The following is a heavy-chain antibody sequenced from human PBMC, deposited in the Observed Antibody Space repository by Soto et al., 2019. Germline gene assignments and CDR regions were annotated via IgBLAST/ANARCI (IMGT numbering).Heavy chain of an antibody. D-gene: IGHD6-19*01. CDR1: GHCRWGQA. Sequence: PSQTLSLTSALAGHCRWGQAWNWIRQSPGKGLEWIGELDQSGGTNYNPSLKSRAIISDDTSKNQFSLTLTSVTAADTAVYYCAREDSYGWSGESLDVGGQGTTVTVSS. V-gene: IGHV4-34*01. J-gene: IGHJ6*02. CDR2: LDQSGGT. CDR3: AREDSYGWSGESLDV.